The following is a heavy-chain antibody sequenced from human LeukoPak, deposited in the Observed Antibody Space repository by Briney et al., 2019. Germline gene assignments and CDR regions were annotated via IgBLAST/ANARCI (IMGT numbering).Heavy chain of an antibody. CDR1: AGCITSYW. CDR2: IIPSGGDT. V-gene: IGHV5-51*01. J-gene: IGHJ4*02. CDR3: ARLNAGIDY. Sequence: AGAPKIFSSGAAGCITSYWVSSVGRMPRKEVLEWGTIIPSGGDTRYSASSQGQVSITADKSISTAYLQWSGLKASDTAKYYCARLNAGIDYWGQGTLVTVSS.